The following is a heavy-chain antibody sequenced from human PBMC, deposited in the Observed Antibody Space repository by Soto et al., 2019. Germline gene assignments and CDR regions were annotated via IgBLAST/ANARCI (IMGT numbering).Heavy chain of an antibody. CDR2: ISWDGGST. V-gene: IGHV3-43*01. CDR1: GFTFDDYT. Sequence: PGGSLRLSCAASGFTFDDYTMHWVRQAPGKGLEWVSLISWDGGSTYYADSVKGRFTISRDNSKNSLYLQMNSLRTEDTALYYCANNLEVGAIHYYGMDVWGQGTTVTVSS. D-gene: IGHD1-26*01. CDR3: ANNLEVGAIHYYGMDV. J-gene: IGHJ6*02.